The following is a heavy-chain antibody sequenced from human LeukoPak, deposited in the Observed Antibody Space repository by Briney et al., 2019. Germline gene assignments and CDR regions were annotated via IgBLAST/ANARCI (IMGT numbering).Heavy chain of an antibody. CDR3: ASLQRGYCSGGSCYGRGFDY. CDR1: GGSISSGGYS. CDR2: IYHSGST. J-gene: IGHJ4*02. Sequence: PSETLSLTCAVSGGSISSGGYSWSWIRQPPGKGLEWIGYIYHSGSTYYNPSLKSRVTISVDRSKNQFSLKLSSVTAADTAVYYCASLQRGYCSGGSCYGRGFDYWGQGTLVTVSS. V-gene: IGHV4-30-2*01. D-gene: IGHD2-15*01.